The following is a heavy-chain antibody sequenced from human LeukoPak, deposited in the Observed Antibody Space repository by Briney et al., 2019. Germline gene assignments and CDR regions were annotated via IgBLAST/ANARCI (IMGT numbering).Heavy chain of an antibody. CDR3: ARESGYVDY. D-gene: IGHD1-26*01. Sequence: PSGTLSLTCAVSGGSISSSNWWSWVRQPPGKGLEWIGYIYYSGSTFYNPSLKSRVTISLDTSQNQFSLKLSSVTAADTAVYYCARESGYVDYWGQGTLVTVSS. CDR1: GGSISSSNW. CDR2: IYYSGST. V-gene: IGHV4-4*02. J-gene: IGHJ4*02.